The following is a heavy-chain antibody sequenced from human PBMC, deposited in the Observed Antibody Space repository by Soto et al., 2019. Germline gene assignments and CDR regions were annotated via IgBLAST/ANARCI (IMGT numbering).Heavy chain of an antibody. J-gene: IGHJ6*02. V-gene: IGHV3-33*01. Sequence: QVQLVESGGGVVQPGRSLRLSCAASGFTFSSYGMHWVRQAPGKGLEWVAVIWYDGSNKYYADSVKGRFTISRDNSKNTLYLQMNSLRAEDTAVYYCARAVTVTSPPYYYYGMDVWGQGTTVTVSS. D-gene: IGHD4-17*01. CDR2: IWYDGSNK. CDR3: ARAVTVTSPPYYYYGMDV. CDR1: GFTFSSYG.